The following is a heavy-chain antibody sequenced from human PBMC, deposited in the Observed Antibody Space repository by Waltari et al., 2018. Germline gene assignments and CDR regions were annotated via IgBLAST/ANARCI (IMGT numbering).Heavy chain of an antibody. CDR1: GVSLSDRW. V-gene: IGHV3-74*01. CDR2: VNSDGINT. J-gene: IGHJ4*02. D-gene: IGHD6-19*01. CDR3: VAATPSSEK. Sequence: EVEQVESGGGVVKAGGSLRLSGEVSGVSLSDRWIPWVRQTPEKGLVGVARVNSDGINTAYADSVRGRFIISRDTARNTLFLQMSSVRVDDTALYYCVAATPSSEKWCQGTLVTVSS.